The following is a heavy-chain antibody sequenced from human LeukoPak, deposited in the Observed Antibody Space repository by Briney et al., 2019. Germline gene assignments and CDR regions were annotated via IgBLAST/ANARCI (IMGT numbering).Heavy chain of an antibody. J-gene: IGHJ4*02. D-gene: IGHD3-10*01. CDR2: ITSGSTYM. CDR1: GFTVSSNY. Sequence: GGSLRLSCAASGFTVSSNYMSWVRQTPGKGLEWVSSITSGSTYMFYADAVKGRFTISRDDAKNSLYLQLNDLRAEDTAVYYCATEIRAVQDLYYWGQGTLVTVSS. V-gene: IGHV3-21*01. CDR3: ATEIRAVQDLYY.